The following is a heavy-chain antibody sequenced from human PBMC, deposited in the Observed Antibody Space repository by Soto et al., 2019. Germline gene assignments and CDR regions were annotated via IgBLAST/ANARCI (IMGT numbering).Heavy chain of an antibody. J-gene: IGHJ6*02. D-gene: IGHD2-8*02. CDR3: AKGILRGMDV. Sequence: EVQLLESGGGLVQPGGSLRLSCAASGFTFSTYAMSWVRQAPGKGLEWVSGISSSGITTYYADSVKGRFTISRDNSKNTLYLQMNSLRAEDMAIYYCAKGILRGMDVWGQGTTVTVS. V-gene: IGHV3-23*01. CDR2: ISSSGITT. CDR1: GFTFSTYA.